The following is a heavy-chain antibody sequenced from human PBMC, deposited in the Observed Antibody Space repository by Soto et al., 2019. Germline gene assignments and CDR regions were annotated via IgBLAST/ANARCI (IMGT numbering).Heavy chain of an antibody. CDR3: ARHLGTEDYYYGMDV. Sequence: GESLKISCKGSGYSFTSYWIAWVRQMPGKGLEWMGIIYPRDSKIRYSPSLQGQVTFSADKSLSTAYLQWSSLKASDTAKYYCARHLGTEDYYYGMDVWGQGTTVTVSS. D-gene: IGHD7-27*01. CDR1: GYSFTSYW. J-gene: IGHJ6*02. V-gene: IGHV5-51*01. CDR2: IYPRDSKI.